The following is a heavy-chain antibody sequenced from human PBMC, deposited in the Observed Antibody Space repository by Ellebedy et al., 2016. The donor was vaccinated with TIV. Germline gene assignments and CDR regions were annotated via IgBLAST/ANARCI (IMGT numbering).Heavy chain of an antibody. D-gene: IGHD6-19*01. V-gene: IGHV3-30-3*01. J-gene: IGHJ4*02. CDR3: ARDLDKSSGWYGGAAY. Sequence: GESLKISCAASGFTFNNYAMHWVRQAPGKGLEWVAIITYDGSSKYYADSVKGRFTISRDNSMTTFYLEMNSLRAEDTAVYYCARDLDKSSGWYGGAAYWGQGTLVTVSS. CDR1: GFTFNNYA. CDR2: ITYDGSSK.